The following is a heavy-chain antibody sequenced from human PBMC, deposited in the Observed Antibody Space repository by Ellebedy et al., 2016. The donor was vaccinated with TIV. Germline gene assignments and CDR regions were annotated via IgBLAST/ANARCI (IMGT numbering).Heavy chain of an antibody. J-gene: IGHJ5*02. Sequence: SVKVSCXASVYTFTSYYMHWVRQAPGQGLDWMGIINPSGGSTSYAQKFQGRVTMTRDTSTSTVYMELSSLRSEDTAVYYCARGNYYDSSGYQPKGWFDPWGQGTLVTVSS. CDR1: VYTFTSYY. V-gene: IGHV1-46*01. CDR2: INPSGGST. D-gene: IGHD3-22*01. CDR3: ARGNYYDSSGYQPKGWFDP.